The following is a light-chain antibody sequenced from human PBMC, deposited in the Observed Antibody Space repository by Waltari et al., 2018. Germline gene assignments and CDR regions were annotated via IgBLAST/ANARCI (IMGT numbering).Light chain of an antibody. CDR2: AAS. J-gene: IGKJ2*01. Sequence: DIQMTQSPSSLSASVGDRVTITCRASQGISNYLAWYQQKPGKVPKLLIYAASSFYSGVPSRFSCSGSGTDFTFTISSLQPEDVATYYCQKYNSVPYTFGQGTKLEIK. CDR1: QGISNY. CDR3: QKYNSVPYT. V-gene: IGKV1-27*01.